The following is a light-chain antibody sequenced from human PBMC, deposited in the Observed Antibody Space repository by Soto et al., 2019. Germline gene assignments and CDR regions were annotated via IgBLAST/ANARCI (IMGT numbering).Light chain of an antibody. Sequence: DIQMTQSPSSLSASVGERVTITCRASHSVRGYLNWYQQKPGKGPKLLIYAASSLQSGTPSRFSGSGSGTDFTFTISTLQPEDFATYYCQQSYSTPWTFGQGTRVEIK. CDR1: HSVRGY. CDR3: QQSYSTPWT. V-gene: IGKV1-39*01. CDR2: AAS. J-gene: IGKJ1*01.